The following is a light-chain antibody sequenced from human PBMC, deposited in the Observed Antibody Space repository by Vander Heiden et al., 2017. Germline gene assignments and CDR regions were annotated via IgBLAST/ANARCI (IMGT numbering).Light chain of an antibody. J-gene: IGKJ2*01. CDR2: DAS. Sequence: DIQMTQAPSTLSASVGDRVTITCLASQSISSWLAWYQQKPGKSPKLLIYDASSLESGVPSRFSGSGSGTEFTLTISSLQPDDFATYYCQQDNSYSGTFGQGTKLEIK. V-gene: IGKV1-5*01. CDR3: QQDNSYSGT. CDR1: QSISSW.